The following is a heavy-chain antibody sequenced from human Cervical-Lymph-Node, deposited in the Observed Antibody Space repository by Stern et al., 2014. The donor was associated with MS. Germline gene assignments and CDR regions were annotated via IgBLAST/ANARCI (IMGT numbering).Heavy chain of an antibody. CDR1: GYLFDDYW. D-gene: IGHD5-12*01. J-gene: IGHJ4*02. Sequence: EVQLVESGAEVKKPGESLKISCEASGYLFDDYWIGWVRQMSGRGLELVAIIFPRDSNTRYSPSVQGPVPISADKSITTAFLHWSTLKAADPPMYYCARSPATPSGYDRFDYWGQGALVTVSS. V-gene: IGHV5-51*03. CDR2: IFPRDSNT. CDR3: ARSPATPSGYDRFDY.